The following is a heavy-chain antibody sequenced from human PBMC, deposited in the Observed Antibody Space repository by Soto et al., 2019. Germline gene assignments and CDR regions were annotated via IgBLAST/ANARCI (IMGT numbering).Heavy chain of an antibody. Sequence: VQLVESGGGLIQPGGSLRLSCETSGFTVSSSYMSWVRQAPGMGLEWVSVILTGGDTHYADSVKGRFTVSRDNSQNTVYLHMNNLRGEDTATYYCARGYWRLGESYYFDYWGQGTLVTVSS. J-gene: IGHJ4*02. D-gene: IGHD3-16*01. CDR2: ILTGGDT. CDR3: ARGYWRLGESYYFDY. CDR1: GFTVSSSY. V-gene: IGHV3-53*01.